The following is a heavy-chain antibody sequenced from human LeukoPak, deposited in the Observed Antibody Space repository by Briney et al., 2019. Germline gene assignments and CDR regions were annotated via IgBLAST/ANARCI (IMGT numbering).Heavy chain of an antibody. J-gene: IGHJ4*02. D-gene: IGHD6-6*01. CDR1: GYTFIGYY. V-gene: IGHV1-2*02. Sequence: GASVKVSCKASGYTFIGYYLRWVRQAPGQGLEWMGWMNPKSGGTNYLQKFQGRVTMTRDTSISTAYMELIRVKSDDTAVYYCARLRDSSSPGDFDFWGQGTLVTVSS. CDR3: ARLRDSSSPGDFDF. CDR2: MNPKSGGT.